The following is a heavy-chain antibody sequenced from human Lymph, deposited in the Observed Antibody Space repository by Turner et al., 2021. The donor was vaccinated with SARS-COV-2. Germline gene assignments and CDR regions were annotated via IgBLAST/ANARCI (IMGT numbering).Heavy chain of an antibody. D-gene: IGHD6-13*01. V-gene: IGHV3-53*02. CDR2: IYSGGTT. CDR3: ARDLGTYGMDV. Sequence: EVQLVETGGGLIQPGGSLRPSCAASGIIVSRNYMNWVRQDPGKGLEWVSVIYSGGTTYYADSVKGRFTISRDNSKNTLYLQMNSLRVEDTAVYYCARDLGTYGMDVWGQGTTVTVSS. CDR1: GIIVSRNY. J-gene: IGHJ6*02.